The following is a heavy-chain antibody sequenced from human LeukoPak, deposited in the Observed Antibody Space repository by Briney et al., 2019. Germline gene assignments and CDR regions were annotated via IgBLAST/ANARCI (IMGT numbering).Heavy chain of an antibody. V-gene: IGHV1-2*02. CDR1: GYTFTGYY. CDR2: INPNSGGT. D-gene: IGHD3-10*01. Sequence: WASVKVSCKASGYTFTGYYMHWVRQAPGQGLEWMGWINPNSGGTNYAQKFQGRVTMTRDTSISTAYMELSRLRSDDTAVYYCAIPYYYGSGTGSYYMDVWGKGTTVTVSS. J-gene: IGHJ6*03. CDR3: AIPYYYGSGTGSYYMDV.